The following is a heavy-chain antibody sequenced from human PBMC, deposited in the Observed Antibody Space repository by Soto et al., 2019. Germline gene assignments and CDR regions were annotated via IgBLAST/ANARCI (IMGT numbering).Heavy chain of an antibody. D-gene: IGHD6-13*01. CDR2: INPNSGGT. Sequence: ASVKVSCKASGYTSTGYYMHWVRQSPGQGLEWMGWINPNSGGTNYAQKFQGRVTMTRDTSISTAYMELSRLRSDDTAVYYCASSLAAAGYYYYYGMDVWGQGTTVTVSS. J-gene: IGHJ6*02. CDR1: GYTSTGYY. V-gene: IGHV1-2*02. CDR3: ASSLAAAGYYYYYGMDV.